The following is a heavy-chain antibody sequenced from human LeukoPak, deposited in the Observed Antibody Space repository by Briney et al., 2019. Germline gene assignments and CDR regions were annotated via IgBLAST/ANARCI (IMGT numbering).Heavy chain of an antibody. D-gene: IGHD3-3*01. CDR1: GYTFTGYY. CDR3: ARDSDFWSGYYTKDYYYGMDV. Sequence: ASVKVSCKASGYTFTGYYMHWVRQAPGQGLEWMGRINPNSGGTNYAQKFQGRVTITADESTSTAYMELSSLRSEDTAVYYCARDSDFWSGYYTKDYYYGMDVWGQGTTVTVSS. J-gene: IGHJ6*02. CDR2: INPNSGGT. V-gene: IGHV1-2*06.